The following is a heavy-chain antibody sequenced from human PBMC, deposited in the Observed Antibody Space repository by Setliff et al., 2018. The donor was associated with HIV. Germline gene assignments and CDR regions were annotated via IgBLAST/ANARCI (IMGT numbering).Heavy chain of an antibody. J-gene: IGHJ4*02. CDR1: GGSISAYY. CDR2: FYEAGYT. V-gene: IGHV4-59*12. CDR3: ARVPFGSGSYYFDF. Sequence: SETLSLTCTVSGGSISAYYWSWIRQPPGKGLEWIGSFYEAGYTYYNPSLKSRVTISVDTSKNQFSLKLTSVTAADTAVYFCARVPFGSGSYYFDFWGQGTLVTVSS. D-gene: IGHD3-10*01.